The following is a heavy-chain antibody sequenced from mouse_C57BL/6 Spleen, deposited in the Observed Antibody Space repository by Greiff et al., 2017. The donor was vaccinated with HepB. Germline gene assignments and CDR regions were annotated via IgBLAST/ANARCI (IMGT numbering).Heavy chain of an antibody. CDR3: TIERTAQVLDY. CDR2: IDPENGDT. CDR1: GFTITDDY. J-gene: IGHJ2*01. D-gene: IGHD3-2*02. Sequence: VQLKQPGAELVRPGASVKLSCTASGFTITDDYMHWVKQRPEQGLEWIGWIDPENGDTEYDSKFQGKATITADTSSNTAYLQLSSLTSEDTAVYYCTIERTAQVLDYWGQGTTLTVSS. V-gene: IGHV14-4*01.